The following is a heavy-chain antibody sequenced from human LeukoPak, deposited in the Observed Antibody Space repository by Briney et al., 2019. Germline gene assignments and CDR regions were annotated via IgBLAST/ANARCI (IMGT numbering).Heavy chain of an antibody. V-gene: IGHV3-33*01. CDR1: GFTFSSYG. CDR2: IWYDGSNK. D-gene: IGHD3-3*02. J-gene: IGHJ6*02. CDR3: ARGAGPAFMDV. Sequence: GGSLRLSCAASGFTFSSYGMHWVRQAPGKGLEWVAVIWYDGSNKYYADSVKGRFTISRDNSKNTLYLQMNSLRAEDTAVYYCARGAGPAFMDVWGQGTTVSVSS.